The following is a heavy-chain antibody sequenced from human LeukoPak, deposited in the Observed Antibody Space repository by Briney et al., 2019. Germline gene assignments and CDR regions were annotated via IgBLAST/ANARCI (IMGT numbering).Heavy chain of an antibody. D-gene: IGHD1-1*01. CDR3: ARASSNWTPVDAFDI. J-gene: IGHJ3*02. Sequence: PSETLSLTCTVSGGSISSYYWGWIRQPPGKGLEWIGSIYYSGSTYYNPSLKSRVTISVDTSKNQFSLKLSSVTAADTAVYYCARASSNWTPVDAFDIWGQGTMVTVSS. V-gene: IGHV4-39*07. CDR2: IYYSGST. CDR1: GGSISSYY.